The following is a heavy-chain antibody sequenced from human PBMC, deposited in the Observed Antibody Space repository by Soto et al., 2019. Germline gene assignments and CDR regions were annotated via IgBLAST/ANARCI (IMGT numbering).Heavy chain of an antibody. D-gene: IGHD2-21*02. CDR1: GGSISSGGYY. Sequence: PSETLSLTCTVSGGSISSGGYYWSWIRQHPGKGLEWIGYIYYSGSTYYNPPLKSRVTISVDTSKNQFSLKLSSVTAADTAVYYCARVVVTSNWFDPWGQGTLVTVSS. CDR3: ARVVVTSNWFDP. J-gene: IGHJ5*02. CDR2: IYYSGST. V-gene: IGHV4-31*03.